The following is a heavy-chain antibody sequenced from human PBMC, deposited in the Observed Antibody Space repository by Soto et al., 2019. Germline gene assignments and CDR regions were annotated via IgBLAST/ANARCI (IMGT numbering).Heavy chain of an antibody. J-gene: IGHJ6*02. CDR1: GGTFGSYA. CDR2: IIPITGIA. V-gene: IGHV1-69*01. D-gene: IGHD2-2*01. Sequence: QVQLVQSGAEVKKPGSSVKVSCKASGGTFGSYAISWVRQAPGQGPEWMGGIIPITGIANYTQKFQGTVTITADESTSTASMQLSSLRSEDTAVYYCARSQGSSTSLEIYYYYYYGMDVWGQGTTVTVSS. CDR3: ARSQGSSTSLEIYYYYYYGMDV.